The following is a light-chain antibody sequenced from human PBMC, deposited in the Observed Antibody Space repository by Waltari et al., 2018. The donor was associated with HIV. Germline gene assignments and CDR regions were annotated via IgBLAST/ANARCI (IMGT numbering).Light chain of an antibody. CDR2: EFT. Sequence: QSALTQPASVSGSPGQSITISCTGTSSDIGGYNFVSWYQQHPGRAPRLMIYEFTSRPSGVSNRFSGSRSGNTASLTISGLQAEDEADYYCSSYTSSATGVLFGGGTTLTVL. J-gene: IGLJ2*01. CDR1: SSDIGGYNF. V-gene: IGLV2-14*01. CDR3: SSYTSSATGVL.